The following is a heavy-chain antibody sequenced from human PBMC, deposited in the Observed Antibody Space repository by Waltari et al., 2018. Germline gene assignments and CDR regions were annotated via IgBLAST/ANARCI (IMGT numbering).Heavy chain of an antibody. CDR3: ARDGRRVVVADDSYYYYGMDV. Sequence: QVQLQESGPGLVKPSGTLSLTCAVSGGSISSSNWWSWVRQPPGKGLEWIGEIYHSGSTNYNPSLKSRVTIAVDKSKNQFSLKLSSVTAADTAVYYCARDGRRVVVADDSYYYYGMDVWGQGTTVTVSS. D-gene: IGHD2-15*01. V-gene: IGHV4-4*02. J-gene: IGHJ6*02. CDR2: IYHSGST. CDR1: GGSISSSNW.